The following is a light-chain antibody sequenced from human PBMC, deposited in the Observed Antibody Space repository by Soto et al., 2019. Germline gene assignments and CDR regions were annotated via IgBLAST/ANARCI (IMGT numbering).Light chain of an antibody. J-gene: IGLJ2*01. CDR1: SSDVGGYHY. Sequence: QSVLTQPPSASGSPGQSVTISCTGTSSDVGGYHYVSWYQQHPGKAPKLMIYEVNKRPSGVPDRFSGSKSGNTASLTVSGLQAEDEADYYCNSYASNNILVFGGGTKLTVL. CDR2: EVN. V-gene: IGLV2-8*01. CDR3: NSYASNNILV.